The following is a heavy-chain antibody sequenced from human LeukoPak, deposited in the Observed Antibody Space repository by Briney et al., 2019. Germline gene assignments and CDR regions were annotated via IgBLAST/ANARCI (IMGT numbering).Heavy chain of an antibody. CDR2: ISYDGSNK. Sequence: GGSLRLSCAASGFTFSSYGMHWVRQAPGKGLEWVAVISYDGSNKYYADSVKGRFTISRDNSKNTLYLQMNSLRAEDTAVYYCAKEGATMIVVVIPEFDYWGQGTLVTVSS. J-gene: IGHJ4*02. D-gene: IGHD3-22*01. CDR1: GFTFSSYG. CDR3: AKEGATMIVVVIPEFDY. V-gene: IGHV3-30*18.